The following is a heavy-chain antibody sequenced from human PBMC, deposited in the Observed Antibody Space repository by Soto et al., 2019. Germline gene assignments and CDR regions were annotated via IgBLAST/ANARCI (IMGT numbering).Heavy chain of an antibody. CDR2: ISYDGSNE. CDR3: ARGYTDSSVYYPDAFDI. CDR1: GFTFSSYA. J-gene: IGHJ3*02. D-gene: IGHD3-22*01. Sequence: GGSLRLSCAASGFTFSSYAVNWVRQAPGKGLEWVAVISYDGSNEYYADSVKGRFTISRDNSKNTLYMQMNSLRPEDTAVYYCARGYTDSSVYYPDAFDICGLGTMVTVSS. V-gene: IGHV3-30-3*01.